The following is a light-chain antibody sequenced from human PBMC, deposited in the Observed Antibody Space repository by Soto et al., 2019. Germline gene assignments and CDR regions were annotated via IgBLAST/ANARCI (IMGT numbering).Light chain of an antibody. CDR3: KKTYSTPEIT. CDR1: QSISIY. J-gene: IGKJ5*01. V-gene: IGKV1-39*01. Sequence: EIQMTHSPSSLSASVGDRVTITCRASQSISIYLNWYQVKPGKAPNLLMYGASYLKSGVPTRFSGSGSGTDFTLTISGLQPEDFATYYCKKTYSTPEITFGQGRRLDIX. CDR2: GAS.